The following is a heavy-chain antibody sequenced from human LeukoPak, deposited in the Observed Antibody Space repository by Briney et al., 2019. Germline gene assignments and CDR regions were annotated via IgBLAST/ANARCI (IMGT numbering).Heavy chain of an antibody. Sequence: RLSETLSLTCDVSGGSIDSTNWWNWVRQPPGTGLEWIGEIHHDGRINYNPSLKSRVTLSVDKSKNQFSLRLNSVTAADTAMYYCARSHDHLWGNYPDYWGQGTLVTASS. V-gene: IGHV4/OR15-8*01. D-gene: IGHD3-16*02. CDR2: IHHDGRI. CDR3: ARSHDHLWGNYPDY. J-gene: IGHJ4*02. CDR1: GGSIDSTNW.